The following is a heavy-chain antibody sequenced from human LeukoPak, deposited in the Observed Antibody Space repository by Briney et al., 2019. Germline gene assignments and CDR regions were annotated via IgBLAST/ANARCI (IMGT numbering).Heavy chain of an antibody. CDR3: ARVAGSGSYMYYFDY. J-gene: IGHJ4*02. CDR1: GGSISSYF. Sequence: SETLSLTCSVSGGSISSYFWSWIRQPPGKGLEWIGRIYTSGSTNYNPSLKSRVTMSVDTSKNQFSLKLSSVTAADTAVYYCARVAGSGSYMYYFDYWGQGTLVTVSS. CDR2: IYTSGST. V-gene: IGHV4-4*07. D-gene: IGHD1-26*01.